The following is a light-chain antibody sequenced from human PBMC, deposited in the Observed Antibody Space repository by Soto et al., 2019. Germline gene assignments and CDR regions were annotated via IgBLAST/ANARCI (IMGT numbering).Light chain of an antibody. CDR3: ATWDDSLGGPV. CDR1: SSNIGRNY. Sequence: QSVLTQTPSVSGTPGQRVNISCSGSSSNIGRNYVYWYHQFPGTAPKLLIYRDNERPSGGPARFSGSKSGTSAALAISGLRSGDEADYHCATWDDSLGGPVFGGGTKLTVL. J-gene: IGLJ2*01. V-gene: IGLV1-47*01. CDR2: RDN.